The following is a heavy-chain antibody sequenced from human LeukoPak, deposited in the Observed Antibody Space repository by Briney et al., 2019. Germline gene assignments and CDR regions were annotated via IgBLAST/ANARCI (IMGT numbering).Heavy chain of an antibody. V-gene: IGHV5-51*01. J-gene: IGHJ4*02. D-gene: IGHD6-13*01. CDR2: IFPDGSDT. Sequence: GASLQISCKGSGYSFTNYWIGWVRQMPGKGLEWMGIIFPDGSDTRYSPSFQGQVTISDDKSITTAYLQLSSLKASDTAMYYCARLTSSWSFDYWGQGTLVTVSS. CDR1: GYSFTNYW. CDR3: ARLTSSWSFDY.